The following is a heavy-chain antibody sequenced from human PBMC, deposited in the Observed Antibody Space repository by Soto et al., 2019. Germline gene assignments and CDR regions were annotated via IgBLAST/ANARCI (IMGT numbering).Heavy chain of an antibody. V-gene: IGHV3-23*01. CDR2: ITGIDGRT. CDR3: AKDRGPYCSGGICYPPSWFDP. Sequence: LRLSCVGSGFTFGNYAMSWVRQAPGKGLEWVSSITGIDGRTYYADSVKGRFTISRDNPKNTLYLQMNNLRAEDTAMFYCAKDRGPYCSGGICYPPSWFDPWGQGTQVTVSS. J-gene: IGHJ5*02. D-gene: IGHD2-15*01. CDR1: GFTFGNYA.